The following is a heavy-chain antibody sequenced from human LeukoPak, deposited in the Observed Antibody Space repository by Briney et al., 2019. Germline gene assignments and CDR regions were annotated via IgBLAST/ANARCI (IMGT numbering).Heavy chain of an antibody. CDR3: ARALEYYDSSGYYYLFDY. J-gene: IGHJ4*02. D-gene: IGHD3-22*01. V-gene: IGHV1-2*06. CDR1: GYTITGYY. CDR2: IYPNSGGT. Sequence: ASVKVSCKASGYTITGYYLHWVRQAPGQGLEWMGRIYPNSGGTNYAQKFQGRVTMTRDTSISTAYMELSRLRSDDTAVYYCARALEYYDSSGYYYLFDYWGQGTLVTVSS.